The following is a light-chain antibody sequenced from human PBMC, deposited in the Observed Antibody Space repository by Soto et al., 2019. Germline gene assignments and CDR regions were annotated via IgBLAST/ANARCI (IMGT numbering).Light chain of an antibody. J-gene: IGLJ3*02. CDR2: EVN. V-gene: IGLV2-8*01. CDR3: SSHAGSNPWV. Sequence: QSALTQPPSASGSPGQSVNISCTGTSSDVGAYNFVSWYQQHPGKAPKVIIYEVNKRPSGVPNRFAGSKSDNTASLTVSGLQAEDAADYYCSSHAGSNPWVFGGGTKLTVL. CDR1: SSDVGAYNF.